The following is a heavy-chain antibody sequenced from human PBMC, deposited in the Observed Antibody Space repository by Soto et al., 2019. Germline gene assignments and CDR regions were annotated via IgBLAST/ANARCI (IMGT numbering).Heavy chain of an antibody. J-gene: IGHJ5*02. CDR3: ASVHIAAALRTFDP. CDR1: GGSVSSGSYY. V-gene: IGHV4-61*01. CDR2: IYYSGST. D-gene: IGHD6-13*01. Sequence: QVQLQESGPGLVKPSETLSLTCTVSGGSVSSGSYYWSWIRQPPGKGLEWIGYIYYSGSTNYNPPLKRPVTISVDPSKHQFSLKLSSVTAADTAVYYCASVHIAAALRTFDPWGQGTLVTVSS.